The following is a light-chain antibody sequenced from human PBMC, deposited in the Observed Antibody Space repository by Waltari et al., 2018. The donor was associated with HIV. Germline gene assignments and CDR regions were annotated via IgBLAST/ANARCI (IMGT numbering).Light chain of an antibody. J-gene: IGLJ2*01. V-gene: IGLV2-23*02. CDR1: SSDVGSYNL. CDR2: EVS. CDR3: CSYAGIRTFVV. Sequence: QSALTQPASVSGSPGQSITISCTGTSSDVGSYNLVSWYQQHPGKAPKLMIYEVSKLPSGVSNRFSGSKSGNTASLTISGLQAEDEADYYCCSYAGIRTFVVFGGGTKLTVL.